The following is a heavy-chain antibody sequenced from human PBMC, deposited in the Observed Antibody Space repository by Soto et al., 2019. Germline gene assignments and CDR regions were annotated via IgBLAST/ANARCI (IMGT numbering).Heavy chain of an antibody. Sequence: GGSLRLSCAASGFTLSGSDIHWVRQASGKGLEWVGRIRTKNNNFATSYAESVRGRFTISRDDSDNMASLQMSSLKTEDTAIYYCSRHQEGRSMVFYGMDVWGQGTTVTVSS. CDR1: GFTLSGSD. CDR3: SRHQEGRSMVFYGMDV. CDR2: IRTKNNNFAT. D-gene: IGHD3-10*01. V-gene: IGHV3-73*01. J-gene: IGHJ6*02.